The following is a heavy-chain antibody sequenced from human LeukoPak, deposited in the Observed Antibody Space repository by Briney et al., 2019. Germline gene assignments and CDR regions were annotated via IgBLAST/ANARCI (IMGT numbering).Heavy chain of an antibody. D-gene: IGHD2-2*01. CDR1: GGSISSGDYY. Sequence: PSETLSLTCTASGGSISSGDYYWSWIRQPPGKGLEWIGYIYYSGSTYYNPSLKSRVTISVDTSKNQFSLKLSSVTAADTAVYYCARGSGYCSSTSCSGFDPWGQGTLVTVSS. V-gene: IGHV4-30-4*08. CDR2: IYYSGST. CDR3: ARGSGYCSSTSCSGFDP. J-gene: IGHJ5*02.